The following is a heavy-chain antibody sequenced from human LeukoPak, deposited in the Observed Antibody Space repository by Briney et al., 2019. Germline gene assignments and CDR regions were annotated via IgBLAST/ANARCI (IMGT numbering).Heavy chain of an antibody. CDR1: GYTFIAYH. V-gene: IGHV1-2*06. D-gene: IGHD5-24*01. Sequence: ASVKVSCKASGYTFIAYHVHWVRQAPGQGLEWMGRINPNSGGTNYAQNFQGRVTMTRDTSISTVYMELNRLTSDDTAVYYCTRVEVATNLPDYWGQGTLVTVSS. CDR2: INPNSGGT. J-gene: IGHJ4*02. CDR3: TRVEVATNLPDY.